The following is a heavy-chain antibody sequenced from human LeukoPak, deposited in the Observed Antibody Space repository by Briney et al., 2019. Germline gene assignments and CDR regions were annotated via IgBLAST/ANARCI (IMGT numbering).Heavy chain of an antibody. D-gene: IGHD6-19*01. J-gene: IGHJ4*02. CDR1: GFTFSSYW. Sequence: GGSLRLSCAASGFTFSSYWMSWVRQAPGKGLEWVANIKQDGSEKYYVDSVKGRFTISRDNAKISLSLQMNSLRAEDTAVYYCARQRGSGCLDYWGQGTLVTVSS. CDR2: IKQDGSEK. CDR3: ARQRGSGCLDY. V-gene: IGHV3-7*01.